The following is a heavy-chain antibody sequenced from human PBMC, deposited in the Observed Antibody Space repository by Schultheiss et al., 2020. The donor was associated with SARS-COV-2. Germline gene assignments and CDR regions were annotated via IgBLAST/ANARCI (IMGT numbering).Heavy chain of an antibody. D-gene: IGHD5-18*01. Sequence: SETLSLTCAVYGGSFSGYYWSWIRQPPGKGLEWIGYIYYSGSTNYNPSLKSRVTISVDTSKNQFSLKLSSVTAADTAVYYCARLGGYSYGLGDFDYWGQGTLVTVSS. J-gene: IGHJ4*02. CDR2: IYYSGST. CDR3: ARLGGYSYGLGDFDY. CDR1: GGSFSGYY. V-gene: IGHV4-34*01.